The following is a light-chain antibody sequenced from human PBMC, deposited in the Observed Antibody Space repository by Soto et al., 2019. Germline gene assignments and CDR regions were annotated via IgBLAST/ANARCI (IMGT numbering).Light chain of an antibody. CDR2: DAS. Sequence: ILMTQSPATLSVSPGERATLSCRASQSVSNNLAWYQQKPGQAPRLLIYDASTRATGIPARFSGSGSGTEFTLTLSGLQSENFAVYYCQQYNNWPSWTFGQGTKVEIK. CDR3: QQYNNWPSWT. V-gene: IGKV3-15*01. J-gene: IGKJ1*01. CDR1: QSVSNN.